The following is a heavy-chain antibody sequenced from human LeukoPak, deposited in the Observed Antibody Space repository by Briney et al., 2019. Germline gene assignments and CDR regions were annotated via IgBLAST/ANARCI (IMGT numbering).Heavy chain of an antibody. CDR1: GGSISSYY. CDR3: ARVSSSWFSENWFDP. CDR2: IYNSGST. J-gene: IGHJ5*02. Sequence: SETLSLTCTVAGGSISSYYWSWIRQPPGKGREWVGYIYNSGSTNYNPSLKSRVTISVDTSKNQFSLKLSSVTAADTAVYYCARVSSSWFSENWFDPWGQGTLVTVSS. V-gene: IGHV4-59*01. D-gene: IGHD6-13*01.